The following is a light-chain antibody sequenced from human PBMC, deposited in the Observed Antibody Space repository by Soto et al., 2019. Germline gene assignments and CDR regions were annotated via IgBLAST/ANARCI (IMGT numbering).Light chain of an antibody. J-gene: IGLJ2*01. Sequence: QSVLTQPPSVYGAPGQRVTISCTGSSSNIGAGYDVHWYQQLPGTAPKLLSYGNSNRPSGVPDRFSGSKSGTSASLAITGLQAEDEADYYCQSYDSSLSGSVVFGGGTKLTVL. CDR1: SSNIGAGYD. CDR2: GNS. CDR3: QSYDSSLSGSVV. V-gene: IGLV1-40*01.